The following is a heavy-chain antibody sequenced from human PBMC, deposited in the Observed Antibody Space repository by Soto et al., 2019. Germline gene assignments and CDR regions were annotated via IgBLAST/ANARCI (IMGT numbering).Heavy chain of an antibody. D-gene: IGHD3-16*01. J-gene: IGHJ5*02. CDR3: ARTLVGWGSWFEP. CDR1: GGSISSYY. CDR2: IYYSGST. Sequence: QVQLQESGPGLVKPSETLSLTCTVSGGSISSYYWSWIRQPPGKGLEWIGYIYYSGSTNYNPSLSMRVTISEDTSKSQSSLKLSSVPAAVPAVSYCARTLVGWGSWFEPWGQGTLVTVSS. V-gene: IGHV4-59*01.